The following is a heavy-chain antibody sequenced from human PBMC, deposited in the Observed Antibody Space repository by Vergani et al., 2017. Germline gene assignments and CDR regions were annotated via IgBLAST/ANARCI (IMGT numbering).Heavy chain of an antibody. D-gene: IGHD6-19*01. J-gene: IGHJ3*02. CDR2: LSASDRRT. Sequence: VQLQESGPGVVKPSQTLSLTCAVSGGSISSGDHCWTWIRQRPGKGLEWVSTLSASDRRTHYADSVKGRFTISRDISKNTLFFHMNSLRPEDTAVYYCAKVGRSEVAGTFGAFDIWGQGTMVTVSS. V-gene: IGHV3-23*01. CDR1: GGSISSGDHC. CDR3: AKVGRSEVAGTFGAFDI.